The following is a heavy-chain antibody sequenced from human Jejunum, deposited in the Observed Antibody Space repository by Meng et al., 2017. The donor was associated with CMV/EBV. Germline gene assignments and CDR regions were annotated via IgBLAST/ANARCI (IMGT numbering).Heavy chain of an antibody. V-gene: IGHV3-30-3*01. J-gene: IGHJ4*02. CDR1: FRFNNHA. D-gene: IGHD6-19*01. CDR2: ISYDGSDK. Sequence: FRFNNHAVHWVRQAPGKGLEWVAVISYDGSDKDHADSVKGRFTISRDNSKNAVDLQMNSLRADDAAIYYCARDVQIAVSGGYFDYWGQGTLVTVSS. CDR3: ARDVQIAVSGGYFDY.